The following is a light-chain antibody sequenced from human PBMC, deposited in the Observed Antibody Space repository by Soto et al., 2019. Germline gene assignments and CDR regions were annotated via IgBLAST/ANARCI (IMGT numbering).Light chain of an antibody. Sequence: EIVLTQSPATLSFSPGDGATLSCRASQDIYTALAWYQQRPGQAPRLLIYDASTRPTGIPARFRGGGSGTDFTLTICILEPEDFALYYCQQRSNWPWTFGQGTKVEIK. J-gene: IGKJ1*01. CDR3: QQRSNWPWT. CDR1: QDIYTA. CDR2: DAS. V-gene: IGKV3D-11*01.